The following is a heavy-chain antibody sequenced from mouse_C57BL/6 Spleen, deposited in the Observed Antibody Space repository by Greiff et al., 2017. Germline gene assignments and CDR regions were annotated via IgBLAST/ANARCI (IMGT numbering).Heavy chain of an antibody. Sequence: QVQLQQSGPVLVKPGASVKISCKASGYAFSSSWMNWVKQRPGKGLEWIGRISPGDGDTNYNEKFKGKATVTTDKSSSTAYMQRSSLTSEDSAVYFCARQDYDGGFAYWGQGTLVTVSA. J-gene: IGHJ3*01. CDR1: GYAFSSSW. V-gene: IGHV1-82*01. CDR2: ISPGDGDT. D-gene: IGHD2-4*01. CDR3: ARQDYDGGFAY.